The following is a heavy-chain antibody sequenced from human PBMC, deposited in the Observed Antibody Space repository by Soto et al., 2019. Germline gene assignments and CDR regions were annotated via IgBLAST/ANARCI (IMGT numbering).Heavy chain of an antibody. CDR1: GYTFCSYA. Sequence: ASVKVSCKASGYTFCSYAMHWVRQAPGQRREWMGWINAGYGNTKSSQKFQDRVTISRDTSASTAYMELTSLSSEDTAVYYCARDTGDGTFDFWGQETLVTVSS. D-gene: IGHD7-27*01. J-gene: IGHJ4*02. V-gene: IGHV1-3*01. CDR3: ARDTGDGTFDF. CDR2: INAGYGNT.